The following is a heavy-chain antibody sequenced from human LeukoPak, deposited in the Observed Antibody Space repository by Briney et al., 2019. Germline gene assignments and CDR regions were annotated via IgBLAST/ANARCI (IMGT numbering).Heavy chain of an antibody. CDR1: EGTFISYA. D-gene: IGHD3-10*01. J-gene: IGHJ4*02. Sequence: SVKVSCKASEGTFISYAISWVRQAPGQGLEWMGGIIPIFGTANYAQKFQGRVTITADESTSTAYMELSSLRSEDTAVYYCARDRYYYGSGSYSFDYWGQGTLVTVSS. CDR2: IIPIFGTA. V-gene: IGHV1-69*13. CDR3: ARDRYYYGSGSYSFDY.